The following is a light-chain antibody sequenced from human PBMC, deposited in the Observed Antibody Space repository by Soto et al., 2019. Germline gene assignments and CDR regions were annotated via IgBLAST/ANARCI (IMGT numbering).Light chain of an antibody. CDR1: QGISRS. CDR2: AAS. J-gene: IGKJ5*01. V-gene: IGKV1D-16*01. CDR3: QQFNSYPIT. Sequence: DIQMTQSPSSVSASVGDRVTISCQASQGISRSLAWYQQKPGKAPKLLIYAASSLQSGVPSRFSGSGFGTDFTLTIGGLQPDDFATYYCQQFNSYPITFGQGTRLEI.